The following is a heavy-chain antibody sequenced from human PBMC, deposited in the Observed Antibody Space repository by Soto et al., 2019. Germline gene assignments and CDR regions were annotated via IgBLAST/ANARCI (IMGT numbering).Heavy chain of an antibody. CDR2: IITIFGTA. V-gene: IGHV1-69*01. CDR1: GSTFSSYA. D-gene: IGHD6-25*01. J-gene: IGHJ6*02. CDR3: ASGRPNYYGMDV. Sequence: GASVKVSSKASGSTFSSYAISWVPQAPGQGLEWMGGIITIFGTANYAQKFQGRVTITADESTSTAYMELSSLRSEVTAVYYCASGRPNYYGMDVWGQGTTVTVSS.